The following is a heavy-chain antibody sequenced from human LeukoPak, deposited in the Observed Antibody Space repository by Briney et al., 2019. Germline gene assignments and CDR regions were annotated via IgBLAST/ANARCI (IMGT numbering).Heavy chain of an antibody. V-gene: IGHV5-10-1*01. CDR2: IYPSDSYT. Sequence: GESLRISCKGSGYSFTSYWISWVRQMPGKGLEWMGRIYPSDSYTNYSPSFQGHVTISADKSISTAYLQWSSLKASDTAMYYCATVDTAMVTRDSYYYGMDVWGKGTTVTVSS. CDR1: GYSFTSYW. D-gene: IGHD5-18*01. J-gene: IGHJ6*04. CDR3: ATVDTAMVTRDSYYYGMDV.